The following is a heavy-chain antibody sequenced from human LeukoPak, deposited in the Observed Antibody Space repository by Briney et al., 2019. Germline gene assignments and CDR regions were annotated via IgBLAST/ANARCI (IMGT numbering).Heavy chain of an antibody. J-gene: IGHJ4*02. Sequence: ASVKVSCKASGYTFTGYYIHWLRQAPGQGLEWMGFINPSGGSTSYAQKFQGRVTMTRDTSTSTVYMELSSLRSEDTAVYYCARNVGSGLDYWGQGTLVIVSS. D-gene: IGHD3-10*01. CDR2: INPSGGST. V-gene: IGHV1-46*03. CDR3: ARNVGSGLDY. CDR1: GYTFTGYY.